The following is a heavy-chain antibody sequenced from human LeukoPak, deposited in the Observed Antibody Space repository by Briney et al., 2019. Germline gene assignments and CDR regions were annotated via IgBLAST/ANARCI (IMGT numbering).Heavy chain of an antibody. V-gene: IGHV3-23*01. CDR3: AKGGTTVANVYDY. Sequence: PGGSLRLSCAASGFTFSNYAMTWVRQAPGKGLEWVSTIGGGPVYYADSVKGRFTISRDDSKNTLFLQMNSLRAEDTAIYYCAKGGTTVANVYDYWGQGTLVTVSS. J-gene: IGHJ4*02. CDR1: GFTFSNYA. D-gene: IGHD4-23*01. CDR2: IGGGPV.